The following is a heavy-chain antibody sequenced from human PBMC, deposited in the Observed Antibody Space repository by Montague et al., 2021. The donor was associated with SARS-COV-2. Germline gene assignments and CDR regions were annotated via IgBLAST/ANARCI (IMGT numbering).Heavy chain of an antibody. CDR1: GGSFSGFQ. CDR2: INQSGST. D-gene: IGHD3-10*01. Sequence: SETLSLTCALYGGSFSGFQWSWIRQSPGKGLEWIGEINQSGSTKYNVSLKSRLTISLDTSKNQVSLKLSSVTAADTAVYYCATSSSRSYYVGLDYWGQGTLVTVTS. J-gene: IGHJ4*02. V-gene: IGHV4-34*01. CDR3: ATSSSRSYYVGLDY.